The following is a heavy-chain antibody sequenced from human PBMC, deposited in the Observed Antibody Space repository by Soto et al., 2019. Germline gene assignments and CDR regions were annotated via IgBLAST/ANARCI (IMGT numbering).Heavy chain of an antibody. D-gene: IGHD3-22*01. CDR1: GNTVRTYY. CDR3: GGEGGGGYYDSSGYMGV. J-gene: IGHJ4*02. V-gene: IGHV3-53*02. CDR2: IYSDGKT. Sequence: EVQLVETGGGLIQPGGSLRLSCAAYGNTVRTYYMSWVRQAPGKGLEWVSVIYSDGKTFYADSVKGRFTISRDNSQNTVSLQKNGREADDRAVYCCGGEGGGGYYDSSGYMGVWGQGTLVTFYS.